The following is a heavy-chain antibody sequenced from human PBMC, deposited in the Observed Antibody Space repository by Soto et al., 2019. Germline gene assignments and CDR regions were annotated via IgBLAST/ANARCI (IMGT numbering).Heavy chain of an antibody. D-gene: IGHD3-10*02. Sequence: GVGVGWIRQPPGKALEWLALIYWDDDKRYSPSLKSRLTITKDTSENQVVITMTNIDPVDQPTYYCAHCFCRAEDGIRDVRSVSAFLLNRSSDL. CDR1: GVG. CDR2: IYWDDDK. J-gene: IGHJ2*01. CDR3: AHCFCRAEDGIRDVRSVSAFLLNRSSDL. V-gene: IGHV2-5*02.